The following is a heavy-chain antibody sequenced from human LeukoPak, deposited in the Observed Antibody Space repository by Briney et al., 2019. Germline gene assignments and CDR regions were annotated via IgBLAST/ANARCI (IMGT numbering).Heavy chain of an antibody. CDR3: ARGRGLIGTARFDP. J-gene: IGHJ5*02. D-gene: IGHD3-10*01. CDR1: GYIFSNSG. Sequence: ASVKVSCKTSGYIFSNSGLHWVRQAPGQSLEWMGWINAGNGNRKYSQKFQDRLTITRDTSASTVYMELNSLKSEDTAMYFCARGRGLIGTARFDPWGRGTLVIVSS. CDR2: INAGNGNR. V-gene: IGHV1-3*01.